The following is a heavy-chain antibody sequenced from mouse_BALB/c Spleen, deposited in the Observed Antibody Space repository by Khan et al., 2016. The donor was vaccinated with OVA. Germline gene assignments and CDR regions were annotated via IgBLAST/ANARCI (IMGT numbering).Heavy chain of an antibody. CDR1: GYTFTNYG. CDR3: SRISSYWYSDV. CDR2: IYTYTGEP. D-gene: IGHD6-2*01. J-gene: IGHJ1*01. V-gene: IGHV9-1*02. Sequence: QIQLVQSGPELKKPGETVKISCKASGYTFTNYGMNWVKQAPGKGLKWMGWIYTYTGEPTYADDFKGRFVFSWETSASTAYLQISNLKDEDMTTYFCSRISSYWYSDVWGAGTTVTVSS.